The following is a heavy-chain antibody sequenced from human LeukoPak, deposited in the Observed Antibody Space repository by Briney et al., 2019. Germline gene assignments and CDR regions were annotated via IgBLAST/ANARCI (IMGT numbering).Heavy chain of an antibody. Sequence: SETLSLTCDVYGGSFSGYYWTWIRQPPGKGQEWIGEINHSGSTNYNPSLKSRVTISIDSSKNQFSLNLSSVTAADTAVYYCARGDDSLDAFDIWSQGTMVTVSS. V-gene: IGHV4-34*01. J-gene: IGHJ3*02. CDR2: INHSGST. D-gene: IGHD1-1*01. CDR3: ARGDDSLDAFDI. CDR1: GGSFSGYY.